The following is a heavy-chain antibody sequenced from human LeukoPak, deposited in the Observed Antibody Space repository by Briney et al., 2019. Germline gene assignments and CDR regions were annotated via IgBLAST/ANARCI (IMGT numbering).Heavy chain of an antibody. D-gene: IGHD1-26*01. CDR2: INPNSGDT. CDR1: GYTFAAYY. V-gene: IGHV1-2*02. J-gene: IGHJ6*02. CDR3: ARTLPNYYYGMDV. Sequence: ASVTVSCKASGYTFAAYYMHWVRQAPGQGLEWMGWINPNSGDTNYAQKFQGRVTMTRDTSISTAYMEVSRLRSDDTAVYYCARTLPNYYYGMDVWGQGTTVTVSS.